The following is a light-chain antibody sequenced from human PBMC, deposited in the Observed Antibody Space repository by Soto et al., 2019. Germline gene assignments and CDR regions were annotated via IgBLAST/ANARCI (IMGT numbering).Light chain of an antibody. J-gene: IGKJ4*01. CDR3: QQRSNWPLT. Sequence: EIVLTQSPATLSLSPGERATLSCRASQSVSSYFAWYQQKPGQAPRLLIYDASNRATGIPDRFSGSGSGTDFTLPISRLEPEDFAVYYCQQRSNWPLTFCGGTRVEIK. CDR1: QSVSSY. CDR2: DAS. V-gene: IGKV3-11*01.